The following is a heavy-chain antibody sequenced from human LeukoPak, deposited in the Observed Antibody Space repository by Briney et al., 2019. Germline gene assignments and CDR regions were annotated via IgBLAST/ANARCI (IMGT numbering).Heavy chain of an antibody. V-gene: IGHV3-66*01. CDR3: ASGRITMVRGVDPVDY. CDR1: GFTVSSNY. D-gene: IGHD3-10*01. Sequence: PGGSLRLSCAASGFTVSSNYMSWVRQAPGKGLEWVSVIYSGGSTYYADSVKGRFTISRDNSKNTLYLQMNSLRAEDTAVYYCASGRITMVRGVDPVDYWGQGTLVTVSS. CDR2: IYSGGST. J-gene: IGHJ4*02.